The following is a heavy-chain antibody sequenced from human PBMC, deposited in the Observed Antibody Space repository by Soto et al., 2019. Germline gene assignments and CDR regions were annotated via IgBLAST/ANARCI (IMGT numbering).Heavy chain of an antibody. J-gene: IGHJ4*02. CDR3: ARLSSSCDY. CDR1: GGSISTYY. D-gene: IGHD6-13*01. CDR2: IYYSGST. Sequence: QVQLQESGPGLVKPSETLSLTCTVSGGSISTYYWSWIRQPPGKGLEWIGYIYYSGSTSYNPSLKRRVTISVDTSKNQFSLKLSSVTAADTAVYYCARLSSSCDYWGQGTLVTVSS. V-gene: IGHV4-59*01.